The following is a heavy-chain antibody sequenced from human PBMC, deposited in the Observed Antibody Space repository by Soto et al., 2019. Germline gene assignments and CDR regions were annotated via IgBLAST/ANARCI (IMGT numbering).Heavy chain of an antibody. CDR2: ISSSSSYI. CDR1: GFTFSSYS. J-gene: IGHJ4*02. CDR3: AGGVKGGWRRPSDDY. V-gene: IGHV3-21*01. Sequence: EVQLVESGGGLVKPGGSLRLSCAASGFTFSSYSMNWVRHAPGKGLEWVSSISSSSSYIYYADSVKGRFPISRDNAKNSLYLQMKSLRAEDTAVYYCAGGVKGGWRRPSDDYWGQGTLVTVSS. D-gene: IGHD6-19*01.